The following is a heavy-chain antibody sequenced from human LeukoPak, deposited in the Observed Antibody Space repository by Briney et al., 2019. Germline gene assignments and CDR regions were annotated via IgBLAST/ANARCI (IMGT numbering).Heavy chain of an antibody. J-gene: IGHJ4*02. CDR1: GFTFSSYA. D-gene: IGHD5-12*01. Sequence: GGSLRLSCAASGFTFSSYAMHWVRQAPGKGLEWVAVISYDGSNKYYADSVKGRFTISRDNSKNTLYLQMNSLRAEDTAVYYCASRGYSGYDSLPLRWGQGTLVTVSP. CDR3: ASRGYSGYDSLPLR. V-gene: IGHV3-30-3*01. CDR2: ISYDGSNK.